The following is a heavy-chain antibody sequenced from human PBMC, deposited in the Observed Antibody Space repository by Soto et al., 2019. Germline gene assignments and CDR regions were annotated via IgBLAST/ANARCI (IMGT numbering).Heavy chain of an antibody. CDR3: ARDLGGSGSYYKGAGINWFDP. CDR2: ISGSGGST. Sequence: GGSLGLSCAASGFTFSSYAMSWVRQAPGKGLEWVSAISGSGGSTYYADSVKGRFTISRDNSKNTLYLQMNSLTAADTAVYYCARDLGGSGSYYKGAGINWFDPWGQGTLVTVSS. CDR1: GFTFSSYA. D-gene: IGHD3-10*01. J-gene: IGHJ5*02. V-gene: IGHV3-23*01.